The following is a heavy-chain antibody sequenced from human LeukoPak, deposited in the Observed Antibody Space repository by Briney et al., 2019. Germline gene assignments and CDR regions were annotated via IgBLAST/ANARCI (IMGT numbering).Heavy chain of an antibody. CDR3: NRVTGDYCGSDEIYYFDY. D-gene: IGHD3-10*01. J-gene: IGHJ4*02. CDR2: IRSKAYGGTT. CDR1: GFTFCDYA. V-gene: IGHV3-49*03. Sequence: GGSLRLSCTASGFTFCDYAMSWFRQAPGKGLEWVGFIRSKAYGGTTEYAASVKGRFTISRDDSKSIAYLQMNSLKTEDTAVYYCNRVTGDYCGSDEIYYFDYWGQGTLVTVSS.